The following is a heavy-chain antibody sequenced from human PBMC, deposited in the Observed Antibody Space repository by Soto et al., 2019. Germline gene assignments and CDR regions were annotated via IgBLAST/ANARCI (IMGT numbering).Heavy chain of an antibody. CDR3: AKGESARTYCGGDCYLFDY. D-gene: IGHD2-21*01. CDR1: GFTFSSYA. Sequence: GGSLRLSCAASGFTFSSYAMSWVRQAPGKGLEWVSAISGSGGSTYYADSVKGRFTISRDNSKNTLYLQMNSLRAEDTAVYYCAKGESARTYCGGDCYLFDYWGQGTLVTVSS. CDR2: ISGSGGST. V-gene: IGHV3-23*01. J-gene: IGHJ4*02.